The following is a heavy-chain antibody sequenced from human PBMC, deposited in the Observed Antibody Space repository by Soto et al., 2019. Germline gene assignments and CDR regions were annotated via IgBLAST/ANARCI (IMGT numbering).Heavy chain of an antibody. CDR2: ISGSGGST. CDR1: GFPFSSYS. CDR3: AKGRSEYYYYGMDV. V-gene: IGHV3-23*01. Sequence: PDGSLSLSCAASGFPFSSYSMSWVRQAPGKGLEWVSAISGSGGSTYYADSVKGRFTISRDNSKNTLYLQMNSLRAEDTAVYYCAKGRSEYYYYGMDVWGQGTTVTVSS. J-gene: IGHJ6*02.